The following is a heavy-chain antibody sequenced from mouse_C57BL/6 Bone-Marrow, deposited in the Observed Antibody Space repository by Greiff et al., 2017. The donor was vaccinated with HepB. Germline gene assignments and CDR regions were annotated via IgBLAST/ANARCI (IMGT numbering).Heavy chain of an antibody. V-gene: IGHV1-83*01. CDR2: YPGSGNTY. CDR1: YTFTDYYM. Sequence: VQLQQSGPELVKPGASVKMSCKASGYTFTDYYMHWVKQKPGKGLEWIGVIYPGSGNTYYNEKFKGKATLTTDTSSSTAYLQLSSLTSDDSAVYFCADYYGSSYWFAYWGQGTLVTVSA. D-gene: IGHD1-1*01. J-gene: IGHJ3*01. CDR3: DYYGSSYWFAY.